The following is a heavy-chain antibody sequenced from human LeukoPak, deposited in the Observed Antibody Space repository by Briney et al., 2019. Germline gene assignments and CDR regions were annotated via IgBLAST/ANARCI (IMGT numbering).Heavy chain of an antibody. Sequence: ASVKVSCKASGYTFTSYGISWVRQAPGQGLEWMGRINPNSGGTNYAQNFQGRVTMTRDTSISTAYMELTRLSSDDTAVYYCAREKYDGKSWDSWGQGTLVTVSS. D-gene: IGHD4-23*01. CDR1: GYTFTSYG. CDR3: AREKYDGKSWDS. V-gene: IGHV1-2*06. CDR2: INPNSGGT. J-gene: IGHJ4*02.